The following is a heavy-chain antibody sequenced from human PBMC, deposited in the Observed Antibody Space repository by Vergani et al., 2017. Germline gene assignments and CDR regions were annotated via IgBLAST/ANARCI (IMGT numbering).Heavy chain of an antibody. V-gene: IGHV1-69*06. CDR2: IIPIFGTA. J-gene: IGHJ4*02. CDR1: GGTFSSYA. CDR3: ARDQITMVRGVITRYYFDY. D-gene: IGHD3-10*01. Sequence: QVQLVQSGAEVKKPGSSVKVSCKASGGTFSSYAISWVRQAPGQGLEWMGGIIPIFGTANYAQKFQGRVTITADKSTSTAYMELSSLRSEDTAVYYCARDQITMVRGVITRYYFDYWGQGTLVTVSS.